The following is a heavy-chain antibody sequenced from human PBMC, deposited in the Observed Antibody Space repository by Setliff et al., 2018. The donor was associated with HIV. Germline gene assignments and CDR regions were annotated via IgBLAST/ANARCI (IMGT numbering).Heavy chain of an antibody. D-gene: IGHD3-10*01. CDR1: YSSLTSNNFY. Sequence: PSETLSLTCSVSYSSLTSNNFYWGWIRQPPGRGLEWIGNIYYTGTTYYNSSLKSRVRISVDTSTNQFSLNVTSVTAADTAVYYCARGNYYNMWADPFDYWGQGTLVTSPQ. CDR3: ARGNYYNMWADPFDY. V-gene: IGHV4-39*07. J-gene: IGHJ4*02. CDR2: IYYTGTT.